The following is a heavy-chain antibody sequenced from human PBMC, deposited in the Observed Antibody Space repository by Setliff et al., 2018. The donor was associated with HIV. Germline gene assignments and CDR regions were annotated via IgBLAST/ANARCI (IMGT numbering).Heavy chain of an antibody. D-gene: IGHD2-2*01. V-gene: IGHV3-7*01. CDR2: IKQGGSV. J-gene: IGHJ6*03. CDR3: ARDQEHIIVVSATGNMPGYLHYYYMDV. CDR1: GFTFRSHW. Sequence: GGSLRLSCAASGFTFRSHWMSWVRQAPGKGLEWVANIKQGGSVYYADSVRGRFTISRDNANNLLYLQMNSLRAEDTAVYYCARDQEHIIVVSATGNMPGYLHYYYMDVWGKGSTVTVSS.